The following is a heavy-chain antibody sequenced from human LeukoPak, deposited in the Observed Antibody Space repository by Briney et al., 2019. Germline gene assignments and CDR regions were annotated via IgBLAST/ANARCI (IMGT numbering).Heavy chain of an antibody. CDR2: VSSSSSYI. CDR3: ARDPPYSSSSAYDY. Sequence: GGSLRLSCAASGFTFSSYSMNWVRQAPGKGLEWVSSVSSSSSYIYYADSVKGRFTISRDNAKNSLYLQMNSLRAEDTAVYYCARDPPYSSSSAYDYWGQGTLVTVSS. J-gene: IGHJ4*02. CDR1: GFTFSSYS. D-gene: IGHD6-6*01. V-gene: IGHV3-21*01.